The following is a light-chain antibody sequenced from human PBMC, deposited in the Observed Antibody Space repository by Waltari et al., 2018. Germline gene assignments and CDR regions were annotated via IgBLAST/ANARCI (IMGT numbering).Light chain of an antibody. CDR3: QVSDSKNDHVV. Sequence: SYVQTQPPSVSVAPGQTARIPCAGDNIGSNSIHWYQQRPGQAPLLVIYDDDDRPSGIPERFTGGNSGNTATLAISRVEVGDEADYYCQVSDSKNDHVVFGGGTRLTVL. V-gene: IGLV3-21*02. CDR2: DDD. J-gene: IGLJ2*01. CDR1: NIGSNS.